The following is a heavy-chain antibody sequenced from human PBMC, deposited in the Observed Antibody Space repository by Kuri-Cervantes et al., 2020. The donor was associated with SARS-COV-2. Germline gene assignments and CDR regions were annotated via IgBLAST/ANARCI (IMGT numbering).Heavy chain of an antibody. CDR2: ISSSSSYI. Sequence: GESLKISCAASGFTFSSYSVNWVRQAPGKGLEWVSSISSSSSYIYYADSVKGRFTISRDNAKNSLYLQMNSLRAEDTAVYYCARLNAFDIWGQGTMVTVSS. CDR1: GFTFSSYS. J-gene: IGHJ3*02. CDR3: ARLNAFDI. V-gene: IGHV3-21*01.